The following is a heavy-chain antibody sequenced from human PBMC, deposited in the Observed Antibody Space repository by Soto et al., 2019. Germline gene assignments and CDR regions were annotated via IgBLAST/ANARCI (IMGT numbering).Heavy chain of an antibody. CDR3: ARSSRRKEWLSDYYYYGMDV. CDR1: GGTFSSYA. V-gene: IGHV1-69*13. Sequence: VASVKVSCKASGGTFSSYAISWVRQAPGQGLEWMGGIIPIFGTANYAQKFQGRVTITADESTSTAYMELSSLRSEDTAVYYCARSSRRKEWLSDYYYYGMDVWSQGTTVTVS. J-gene: IGHJ6*02. CDR2: IIPIFGTA. D-gene: IGHD3-3*01.